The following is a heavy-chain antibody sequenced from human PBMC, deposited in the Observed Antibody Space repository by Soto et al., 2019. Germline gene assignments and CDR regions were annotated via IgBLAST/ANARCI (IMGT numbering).Heavy chain of an antibody. D-gene: IGHD3-22*01. CDR1: GFTFSSYW. CDR2: IKQDGSEK. CDR3: ARGFDYYDSSAHDAFDI. V-gene: IGHV3-7*01. J-gene: IGHJ3*02. Sequence: PGGSLRLSCAASGFTFSSYWMSWVRQAPGKGLEWVANIKQDGSEKYYVDSVKGRFTISRDNAKNSLYLQMNSLRAEDTAVYYCARGFDYYDSSAHDAFDIWGQGTMVTVSS.